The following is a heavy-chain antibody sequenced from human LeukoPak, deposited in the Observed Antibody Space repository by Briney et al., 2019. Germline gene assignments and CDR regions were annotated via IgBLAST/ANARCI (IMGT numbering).Heavy chain of an antibody. D-gene: IGHD3-3*01. CDR1: GYTFTGYY. CDR3: ARDGITIFGVVIIRYYGMDV. V-gene: IGHV1-2*02. CDR2: INPNSGGT. J-gene: IGHJ6*02. Sequence: SVKVSCKASGYTFTGYYMHWVRQAPGQGLEWMGWINPNSGGTNYAQKFQGRVTMTRDTSISTAYMELSRLRSDDTAVYYCARDGITIFGVVIIRYYGMDVWGQGTTVTVSS.